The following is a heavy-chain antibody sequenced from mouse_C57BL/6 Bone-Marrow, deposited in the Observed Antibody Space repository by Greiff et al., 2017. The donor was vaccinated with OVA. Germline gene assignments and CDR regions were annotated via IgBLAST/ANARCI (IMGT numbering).Heavy chain of an antibody. V-gene: IGHV1-81*01. J-gene: IGHJ1*03. D-gene: IGHD2-5*01. CDR1: GYTFTSSG. CDR3: ARAYYSNPWYFDV. Sequence: QVQLQQSGAELARPGASVQLSCKASGYTFTSSGISWVKQRTGQGLEWIGEIYPRSGNTYYNEKFKGKATLTADKSSSTAYMELRSLTSEDSAVYFCARAYYSNPWYFDVWGTGTTVTVSS. CDR2: IYPRSGNT.